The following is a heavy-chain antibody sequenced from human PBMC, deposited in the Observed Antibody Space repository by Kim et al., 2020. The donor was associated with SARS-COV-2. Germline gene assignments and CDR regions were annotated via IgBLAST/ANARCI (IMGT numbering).Heavy chain of an antibody. CDR1: GGPFSGAY. D-gene: IGHD3-10*01. CDR2: INHSGST. CDR3: ARGIPYYYGSANYGIRRRWFDP. Sequence: SETLSLTCAVYGGPFSGAYWSWIRQPPGKGLEWIGEINHSGSTTYNSSLKSRITISVDTPKNQFSLNLTSVTAADTAVYYCARGIPYYYGSANYGIRRRWFDPWGQGTLVTVAS. J-gene: IGHJ5*02. V-gene: IGHV4-34*01.